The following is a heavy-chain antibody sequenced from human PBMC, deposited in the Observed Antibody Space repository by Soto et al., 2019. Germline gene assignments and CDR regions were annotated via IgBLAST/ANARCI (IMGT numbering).Heavy chain of an antibody. D-gene: IGHD2-15*01. CDR2: IIPILGIA. J-gene: IGHJ6*03. Sequence: SVKVSCKASGGTFSSYTISWVRQAPGQGLEWMGRIIPILGIANYAQKFQGRVTITADKSTSTAYMELSSLRSEDTAVYYCARDAGSYYYYMDVWGKGTTVTVSS. CDR3: ARDAGSYYYYMDV. V-gene: IGHV1-69*04. CDR1: GGTFSSYT.